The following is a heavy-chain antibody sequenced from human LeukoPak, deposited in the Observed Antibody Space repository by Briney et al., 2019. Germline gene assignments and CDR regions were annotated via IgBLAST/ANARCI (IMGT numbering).Heavy chain of an antibody. J-gene: IGHJ4*02. Sequence: SETLSLTCTVSGGSISSYYWSWIRQPPGKGLEWIGEINHSGSTNYNPSLKSRVTISVDTSKNQFSLKLSSVTAADTAVYYCARIMVRGVIGYWGQGTLVTVSS. V-gene: IGHV4-34*01. D-gene: IGHD3-10*01. CDR2: INHSGST. CDR3: ARIMVRGVIGY. CDR1: GGSISSYY.